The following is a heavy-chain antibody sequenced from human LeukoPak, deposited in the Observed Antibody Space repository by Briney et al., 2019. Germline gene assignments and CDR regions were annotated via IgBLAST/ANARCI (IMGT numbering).Heavy chain of an antibody. CDR2: MYHSGST. Sequence: SETLSLTCSVSGASLSTSPYYWGWIRQPPGKGLEWIGTMYHSGSTNYNPSLKSRVTISVDTSKNQFSLKLSSVTAADTAVYFCARGFRGDNFDYWGQGTLVTVSS. D-gene: IGHD7-27*01. V-gene: IGHV4-39*07. J-gene: IGHJ4*02. CDR1: GASLSTSPYY. CDR3: ARGFRGDNFDY.